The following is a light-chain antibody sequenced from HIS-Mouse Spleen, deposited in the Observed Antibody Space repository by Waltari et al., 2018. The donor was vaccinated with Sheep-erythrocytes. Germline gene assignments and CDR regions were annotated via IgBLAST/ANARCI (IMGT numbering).Light chain of an antibody. Sequence: SSELTQPPSVSVSPGLTASITCSGDKLGEKYACWYQQKPGQSPVLVIYQDTKRPSGIPERFSGSNSGNTATLTISGTQAMDEADYYCQAWDSSIVVFGGGTKLTVL. J-gene: IGLJ2*01. CDR2: QDT. V-gene: IGLV3-1*01. CDR1: KLGEKY. CDR3: QAWDSSIVV.